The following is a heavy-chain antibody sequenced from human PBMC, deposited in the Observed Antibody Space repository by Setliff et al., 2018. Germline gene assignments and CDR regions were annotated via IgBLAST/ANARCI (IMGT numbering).Heavy chain of an antibody. CDR3: ARVADDLGIRYYNFWSGYYAY. J-gene: IGHJ4*02. CDR2: INHSGST. CDR1: GGSFSGYY. Sequence: PSETLSLTCAVYGGSFSGYYWSWIRQPPGKGLEWLGEINHSGSTNCNPSLKSRVTISVDTSKNQFSLKLSSVTAADTAVYYCARVADDLGIRYYNFWSGYYAYWGQGTLVTVSS. V-gene: IGHV4-34*01. D-gene: IGHD3-3*01.